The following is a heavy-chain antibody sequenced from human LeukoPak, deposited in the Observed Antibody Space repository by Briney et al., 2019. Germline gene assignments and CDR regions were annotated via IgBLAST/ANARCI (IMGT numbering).Heavy chain of an antibody. D-gene: IGHD3-3*01. Sequence: PGGSLRLSCVTSGFTFSSYAMTWVRQPPGKGLEWVAAISASGDKTYYADSVKGRFTISRDNSKNTLYLQLNSLRADDTAVYYCVSSGCCDFWSGTNWGQGTLVTVSS. V-gene: IGHV3-23*01. CDR1: GFTFSSYA. CDR3: VSSGCCDFWSGTN. CDR2: ISASGDKT. J-gene: IGHJ4*02.